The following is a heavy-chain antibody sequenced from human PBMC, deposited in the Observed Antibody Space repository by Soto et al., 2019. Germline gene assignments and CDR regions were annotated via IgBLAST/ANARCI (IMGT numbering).Heavy chain of an antibody. CDR3: ARSRVSTPRLEDPFDI. V-gene: IGHV5-51*01. J-gene: IGHJ3*02. CDR2: IYPGDSDS. Sequence: GESLKISFKGSGYSFTTDWLALVGHMPGKGLEYMGIIYPGDSDSRYSPAFQGQVTISADKSINTAYLQWTSLKASDTAIYYCARSRVSTPRLEDPFDIWGQGTRVTVSS. D-gene: IGHD5-12*01. CDR1: GYSFTTDW.